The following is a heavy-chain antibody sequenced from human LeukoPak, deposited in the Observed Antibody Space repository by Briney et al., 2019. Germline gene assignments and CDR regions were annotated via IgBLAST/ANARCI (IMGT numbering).Heavy chain of an antibody. Sequence: PSETLSLTCAVSGDSISSSSYYWGWIRQPPGKGLEWIGAIYYSGSTYYNPSLKSRVTISVDTSKNQFSLKVSSVTAADTAVYYCARGLVGATTPDAFDIWGQGTMVTVSS. CDR1: GDSISSSSYY. V-gene: IGHV4-39*01. D-gene: IGHD1-26*01. CDR2: IYYSGST. CDR3: ARGLVGATTPDAFDI. J-gene: IGHJ3*02.